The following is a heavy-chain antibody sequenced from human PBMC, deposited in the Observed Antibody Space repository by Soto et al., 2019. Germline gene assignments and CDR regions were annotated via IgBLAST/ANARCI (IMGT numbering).Heavy chain of an antibody. Sequence: ETLSLTCAVYGGSFSGYYWSWIRQPPGKGLEWIGEINHSGSTNYNPSFKSRVTISVDTSKNQFSLKLSSVTAADTAVYYCARGSEGYYYYYSMDVWGQGTTVTVSS. CDR2: INHSGST. V-gene: IGHV4-34*01. CDR1: GGSFSGYY. CDR3: ARGSEGYYYYYSMDV. J-gene: IGHJ6*02.